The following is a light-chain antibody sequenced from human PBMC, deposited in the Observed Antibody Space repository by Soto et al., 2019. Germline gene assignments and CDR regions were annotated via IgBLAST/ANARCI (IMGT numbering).Light chain of an antibody. CDR2: NES. Sequence: EIVLTQSPVTLSLSPGERATLSCRASHSVGNAYLAWYHQKPGQAPRLLIFNESNRATGIPDRFSGNGSGSDFTLTICRLEPEDYAVYYCHQYAYSPQTFGQGTRLEIK. J-gene: IGKJ5*01. CDR1: HSVGNAY. CDR3: HQYAYSPQT. V-gene: IGKV3-20*01.